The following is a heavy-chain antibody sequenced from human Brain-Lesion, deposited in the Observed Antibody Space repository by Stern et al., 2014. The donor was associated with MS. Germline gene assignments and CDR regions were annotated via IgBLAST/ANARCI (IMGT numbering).Heavy chain of an antibody. CDR2: VYYSGKT. CDR1: GDSLSSSTFY. J-gene: IGHJ4*02. Sequence: QVQLGQSGPGLVKPSDTLSLTCSVSGDSLSSSTFYWGWIRQPPGKGPEWIGSVYYSGKTSYHPSLKSRVTISVAPSKNQFSLRLPSVTAADTAVYYCARHQLGYGYAYLRYWGQGTLVTVSS. CDR3: ARHQLGYGYAYLRY. V-gene: IGHV4-39*01. D-gene: IGHD5-18*01.